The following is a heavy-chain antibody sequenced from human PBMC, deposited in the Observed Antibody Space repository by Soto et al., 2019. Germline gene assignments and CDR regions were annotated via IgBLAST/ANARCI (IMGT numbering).Heavy chain of an antibody. CDR1: GFTFSSYG. Sequence: EMQLVESGGGLVKPGGSLRLSCAASGFTFSSYGMNWVRQAPGKGLEGVSSISRGSEYIYYADSLKGRLTSSRDNARNSLYLHLNGLRAEDTAVYYWATDGASGSVMEVWGQGTTVTVSS. J-gene: IGHJ6*02. CDR3: ATDGASGSVMEV. V-gene: IGHV3-21*01. CDR2: ISRGSEYI. D-gene: IGHD6-13*01.